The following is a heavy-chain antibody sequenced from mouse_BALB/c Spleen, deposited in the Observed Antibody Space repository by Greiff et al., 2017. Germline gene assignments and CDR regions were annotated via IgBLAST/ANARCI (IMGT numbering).Heavy chain of an antibody. Sequence: QVQLQQPGAELVRPGASVTLSCKASGYTFTDYEMHWVKQTPVHGLEWIGAIDPETGGTAYNQKFKGKATLTADKSSSTAYMELRSLTSEDSAVYYCTRSHYYGVYYYAMDYWGQGTSVTVSS. CDR2: IDPETGGT. CDR3: TRSHYYGVYYYAMDY. D-gene: IGHD1-2*01. V-gene: IGHV1-15*01. CDR1: GYTFTDYE. J-gene: IGHJ4*01.